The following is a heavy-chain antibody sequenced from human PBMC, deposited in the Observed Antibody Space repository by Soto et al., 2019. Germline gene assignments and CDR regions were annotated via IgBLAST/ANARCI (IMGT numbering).Heavy chain of an antibody. D-gene: IGHD1-26*01. Sequence: EVQLLESGGGLVQPGGSLRLSCAASGFTFSNYGMSWVRQAPGKGLEWVSALPEIGTNTYYADSVKGRFTISRDNSKNTLFLQINNLRAGDTAVYYCAKKRGVGATCYFDYWGQGTLVTVSS. CDR3: AKKRGVGATCYFDY. CDR2: LPEIGTNT. V-gene: IGHV3-23*01. J-gene: IGHJ4*02. CDR1: GFTFSNYG.